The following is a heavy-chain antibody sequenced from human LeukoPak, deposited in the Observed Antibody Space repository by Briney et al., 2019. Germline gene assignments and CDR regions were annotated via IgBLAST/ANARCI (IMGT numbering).Heavy chain of an antibody. V-gene: IGHV4-59*01. Sequence: SETLSLTCTVSGGSISSYSWTWIRQPPGKGLEWIGYIYYSGSSNYSPSLKSRVTMSVDSSKNQFSLKLTSMTPADTAVYYCARGRYNWNDDRGNWFDPWGQGTLVTVSS. J-gene: IGHJ5*02. CDR3: ARGRYNWNDDRGNWFDP. CDR1: GGSISSYS. CDR2: IYYSGSS. D-gene: IGHD1-20*01.